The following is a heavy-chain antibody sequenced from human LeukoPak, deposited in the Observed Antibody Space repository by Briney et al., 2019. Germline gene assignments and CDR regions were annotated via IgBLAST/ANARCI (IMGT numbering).Heavy chain of an antibody. Sequence: GGSLRLSCAASGFTFSHYTMSWVRQAPGKGLEWVSGIRGSGGNTYYADSVKGRFTISRDNSKNTLYLQMNSLRAEDTAVYYCAKDGYSSSWYYFDYWGQGTLVTVSS. V-gene: IGHV3-23*01. J-gene: IGHJ4*02. CDR1: GFTFSHYT. CDR3: AKDGYSSSWYYFDY. CDR2: IRGSGGNT. D-gene: IGHD6-13*01.